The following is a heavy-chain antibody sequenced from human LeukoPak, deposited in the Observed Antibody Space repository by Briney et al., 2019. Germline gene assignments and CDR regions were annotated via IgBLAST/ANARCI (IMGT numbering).Heavy chain of an antibody. Sequence: TLSLTCTVSGGSISSSSYYWGWIRQPPGKALEWLALIYWNDDKRYSPSLKSRLTITKDTSKNQVVLTMTNMDPVDTATYYCAHRHSGPTIYSSSSPFDYWGQGTLVTVSS. J-gene: IGHJ4*02. D-gene: IGHD6-6*01. CDR2: IYWNDDK. V-gene: IGHV2-5*01. CDR1: GGSISSSSYY. CDR3: AHRHSGPTIYSSSSPFDY.